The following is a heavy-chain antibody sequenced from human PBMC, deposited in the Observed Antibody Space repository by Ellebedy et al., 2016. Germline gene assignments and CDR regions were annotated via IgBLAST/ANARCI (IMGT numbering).Heavy chain of an antibody. Sequence: GESLKISCAASGFTFSDHYLSWIRQAPGKGLEWVSYISSSGRPVYYADSVKGRFTISRDNAKNSLYLQLNSLRAEDTAVYYCARERKYTGSYYVDYWGQGTLVTVSS. CDR3: ARERKYTGSYYVDY. V-gene: IGHV3-11*04. D-gene: IGHD1-26*01. CDR1: GFTFSDHY. J-gene: IGHJ4*02. CDR2: ISSSGRPV.